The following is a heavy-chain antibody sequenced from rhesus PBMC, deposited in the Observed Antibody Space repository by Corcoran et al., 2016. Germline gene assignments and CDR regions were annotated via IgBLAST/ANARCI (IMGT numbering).Heavy chain of an antibody. CDR1: GYSISSGYG. V-gene: IGHV4-127*01. CDR3: ARSWGYPFDY. CDR2: IGGSSGST. Sequence: QVQLQESGPGLVKPSETLSLTCAVSGYSISSGYGWSWIRQPPGKGLEVFGYIGGSSGSTNYNPSLKSGVTISKDTSKNQFSLKLSSVTAADTAVYYCARSWGYPFDYWGQGVLVTVSS. J-gene: IGHJ4*01. D-gene: IGHD5-42*01.